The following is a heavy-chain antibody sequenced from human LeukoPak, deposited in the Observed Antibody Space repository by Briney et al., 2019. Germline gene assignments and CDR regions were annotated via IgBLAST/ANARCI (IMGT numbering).Heavy chain of an antibody. J-gene: IGHJ6*03. CDR1: SGSISSHY. CDR3: ARGPHYHDSSGYSPYYYYMDV. CDR2: IYYSGST. V-gene: IGHV4-59*11. D-gene: IGHD3-22*01. Sequence: SQTLSLTCTVSSGSISSHYWSWIRQPPGKGLEWIGYIYYSGSTDYNPSLKSRVTISVDTSKNQSSLKLSSVTAADTAVYYCARGPHYHDSSGYSPYYYYMDVWGKGTTVTVSS.